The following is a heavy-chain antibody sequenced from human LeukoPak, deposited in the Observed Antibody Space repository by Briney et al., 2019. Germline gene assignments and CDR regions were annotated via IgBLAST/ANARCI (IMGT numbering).Heavy chain of an antibody. V-gene: IGHV1-8*02. CDR1: GYTFTGYY. Sequence: ASVKVSCKASGYTFTGYYMHWVRQAPGQGLEWMGWINPNSGNTGYAQKFQGRVTMTRNTSISTAYMELSSLRSEDTAVYYCARGRGDYLDYWGQGTLVTVSS. CDR2: INPNSGNT. J-gene: IGHJ4*02. CDR3: ARGRGDYLDY.